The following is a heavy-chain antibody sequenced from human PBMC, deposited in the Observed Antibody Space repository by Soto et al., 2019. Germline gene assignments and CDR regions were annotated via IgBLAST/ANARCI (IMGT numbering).Heavy chain of an antibody. CDR3: ARHDPGY. CDR2: ISSASRTI. V-gene: IGHV3-48*01. CDR1: GFTFNTFD. D-gene: IGHD1-1*01. J-gene: IGHJ4*02. Sequence: EVQLVESGGGLVQPGGSLRLSCAASGFTFNTFDMNWFRQAPGKGPEWVSYISSASRTITYADSVKGRFTISRDNAKNSLFLQMNSLRADDTAVYYCARHDPGYWGQGTLVTVSS.